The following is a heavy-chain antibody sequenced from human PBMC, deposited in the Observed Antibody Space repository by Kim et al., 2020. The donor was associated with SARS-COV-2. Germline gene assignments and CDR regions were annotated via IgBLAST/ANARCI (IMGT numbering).Heavy chain of an antibody. CDR1: GFTFSSYS. Sequence: GGSLRLSCAASGFTFSSYSMNWVRQAPGKGLEWVSSISSSSSYIYYADSVKGRFTISRDNAKNSLYLQMNSLRAEDTAVYYCARDILTGYQTSLNFDYWGQGTLVTVSS. CDR2: ISSSSSYI. D-gene: IGHD3-9*01. J-gene: IGHJ4*02. V-gene: IGHV3-21*04. CDR3: ARDILTGYQTSLNFDY.